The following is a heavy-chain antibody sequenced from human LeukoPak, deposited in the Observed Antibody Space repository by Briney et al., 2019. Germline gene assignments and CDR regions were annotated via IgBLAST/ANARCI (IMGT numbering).Heavy chain of an antibody. CDR2: MNPKNGNT. D-gene: IGHD1-14*01. Sequence: VKVSCKASGYTFTSLDISWVRQANGQGLEWLGWMNPKNGNTGYAQKFRGRVTITRDTSESIAYMELGGLRSDDTAVYYCARVHPGYKSAFLRAFDMWGQGTMVIVSS. CDR1: GYTFTSLD. V-gene: IGHV1-8*03. J-gene: IGHJ3*02. CDR3: ARVHPGYKSAFLRAFDM.